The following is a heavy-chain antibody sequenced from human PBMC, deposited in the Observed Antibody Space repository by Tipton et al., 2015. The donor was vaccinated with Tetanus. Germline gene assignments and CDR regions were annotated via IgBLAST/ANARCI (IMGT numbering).Heavy chain of an antibody. V-gene: IGHV1-69*01. Sequence: QVQLVQSGAEVKKPGSSVKVSCKSSGGTFSNYVFNWVRLDPGQGLEWMGGFSPIFRRPNYAQKLQARVTIRADESTSTAYMELRSLTSADTAIYYCARDAINSEDSRAFDVWGQGTMVTVSS. CDR3: ARDAINSEDSRAFDV. CDR2: FSPIFRRP. D-gene: IGHD3-22*01. J-gene: IGHJ3*01. CDR1: GGTFSNYV.